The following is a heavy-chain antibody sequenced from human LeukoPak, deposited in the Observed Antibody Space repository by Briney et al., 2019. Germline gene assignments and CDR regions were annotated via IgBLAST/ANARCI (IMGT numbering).Heavy chain of an antibody. CDR2: ISAYNGNT. J-gene: IGHJ6*02. Sequence: EASVKVSCKASGYTFTSYGISWVRQAPGQGLEWMGWISAYNGNTNYAQKLQGRVTMTTDTSTSTAYMELRSLRSDDTAVYYCAREGSGYDSVYYGMDVWGQGTTVTVSS. V-gene: IGHV1-18*01. CDR3: AREGSGYDSVYYGMDV. CDR1: GYTFTSYG. D-gene: IGHD5-12*01.